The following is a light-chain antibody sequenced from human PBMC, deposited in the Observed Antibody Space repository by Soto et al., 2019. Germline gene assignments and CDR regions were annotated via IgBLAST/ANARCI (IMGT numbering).Light chain of an antibody. CDR2: DAS. J-gene: IGKJ4*01. Sequence: DIQLTQSPSTLSASVGERVTITCRASQTVNTWLAWYQHKPGKAPKLLIYDASVLETGVPSRFSGFSSGTEFTLTISSLQPDYFATYFCQQYNSYSPEGLTFGGGTKVEI. CDR3: QQYNSYSPEGLT. CDR1: QTVNTW. V-gene: IGKV1-5*01.